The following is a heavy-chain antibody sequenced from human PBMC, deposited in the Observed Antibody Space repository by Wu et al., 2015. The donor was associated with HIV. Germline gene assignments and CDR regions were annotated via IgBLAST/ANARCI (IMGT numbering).Heavy chain of an antibody. CDR1: GYTFTDFF. Sequence: QVQLVQSGAEVKKPGASVKVSCKASGYTFTDFFIHWVRQAPGQGLEWMGWVSPNTGGTNYAQKFQGRVTMTRDTSINTAYMELRGLESDDTAVYYCARYIGYCYFDFWGRGTLVTVSS. D-gene: IGHD3-16*02. J-gene: IGHJ2*01. CDR3: ARYIGYCYFDF. CDR2: VSPNTGGT. V-gene: IGHV1-2*02.